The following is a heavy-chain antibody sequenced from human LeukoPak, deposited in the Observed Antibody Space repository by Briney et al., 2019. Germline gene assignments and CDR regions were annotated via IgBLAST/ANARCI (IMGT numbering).Heavy chain of an antibody. V-gene: IGHV3-23*01. J-gene: IGHJ4*02. D-gene: IGHD2-21*02. CDR3: AKNSPRYCGGDCPLDS. CDR1: EFTFISYA. Sequence: GGSLRLSCAASEFTFISYAMTWVRQAPGKGLEWVSAITGSGGSTYYADSVEGRFTISRDNFKNMLYLQMDSLRAEDTALYYCAKNSPRYCGGDCPLDSWGQGTLVTVSS. CDR2: ITGSGGST.